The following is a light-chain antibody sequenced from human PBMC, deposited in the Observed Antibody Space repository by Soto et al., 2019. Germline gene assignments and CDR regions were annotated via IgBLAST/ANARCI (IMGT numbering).Light chain of an antibody. J-gene: IGLJ2*01. CDR2: GNS. CDR1: SSNIGAGYD. V-gene: IGLV1-40*01. Sequence: QSVLTQPPSVSGAPGPRVTISCTGSSSNIGAGYDVHWYQQLPGTAPKLLISGNSNRPSGVPDRFSGSKSGTSASLAITGLQAEDEADYYCQSYDSSLSTHVVFGGGTKLTVL. CDR3: QSYDSSLSTHVV.